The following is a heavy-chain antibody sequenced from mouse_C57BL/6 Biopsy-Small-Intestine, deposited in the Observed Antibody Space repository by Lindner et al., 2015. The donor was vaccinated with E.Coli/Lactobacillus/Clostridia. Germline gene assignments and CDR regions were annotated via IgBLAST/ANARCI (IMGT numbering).Heavy chain of an antibody. V-gene: IGHV1-53*01. CDR3: ARDRGVGGTLGPSDY. J-gene: IGHJ4*01. CDR1: GYTFTSYY. D-gene: IGHD1-1*02. Sequence: SVKVSCKASGYTFTSYYMHWVRQAPGQGLEWMGIIDPSGGSTTYTQKFQGRVTMTRDTSTSTVYMELSRLRSEDTAVYYCARDRGVGGTLGPSDYWGQGTLVTVSS. CDR2: IDPSGGST.